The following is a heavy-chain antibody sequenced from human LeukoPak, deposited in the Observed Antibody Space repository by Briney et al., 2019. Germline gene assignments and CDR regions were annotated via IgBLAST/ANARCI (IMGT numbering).Heavy chain of an antibody. CDR3: ARRGGATTNYYYYYYYMDV. Sequence: SETLSLTCAVYGGSFSGYYWSWIRQPPGKGLEWIGEINHSGGTNYNPSLKSRVTISVDTSKNQFSLKLSSVTAADTAVYYCARRGGATTNYYYYYYYMDVWGKGTTVTVSS. J-gene: IGHJ6*03. CDR1: GGSFSGYY. V-gene: IGHV4-34*01. CDR2: INHSGGT. D-gene: IGHD1-26*01.